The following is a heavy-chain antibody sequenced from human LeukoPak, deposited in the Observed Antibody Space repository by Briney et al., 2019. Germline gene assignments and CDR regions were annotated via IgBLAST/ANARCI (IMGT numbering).Heavy chain of an antibody. J-gene: IGHJ6*02. CDR2: ISYDGSNK. CDR3: AKWSSGWYHSNYYYGMDV. CDR1: GLTFCSCG. Sequence: GGSLRLSCVATGLTFCSCGMLWVSVAPGRGLERGAVISYDGSNKYYADSVKGRFTISRDNSKNTLYLQMNSLRAEDTAVYYSAKWSSGWYHSNYYYGMDVWGQGTTVTVSS. V-gene: IGHV3-30*18. D-gene: IGHD6-19*01.